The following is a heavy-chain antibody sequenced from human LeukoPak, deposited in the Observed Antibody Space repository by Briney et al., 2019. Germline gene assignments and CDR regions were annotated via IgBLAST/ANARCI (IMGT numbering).Heavy chain of an antibody. CDR2: ISNSGTYI. CDR1: GFTFSYYS. Sequence: GGSLRLSCAAPGFTFSYYSMSWVRQAPGKGLEWVSSISNSGTYIYYADSMKGRFTISRDNAKNSLYLQLNSLRAEDTAVYYCAKDPSPEITMVRGGSCYFDYWGQGTLVTVSS. D-gene: IGHD3-10*01. CDR3: AKDPSPEITMVRGGSCYFDY. J-gene: IGHJ4*02. V-gene: IGHV3-21*01.